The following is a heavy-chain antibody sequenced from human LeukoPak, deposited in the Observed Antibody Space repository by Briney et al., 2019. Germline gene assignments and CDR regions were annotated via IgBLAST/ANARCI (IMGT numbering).Heavy chain of an antibody. V-gene: IGHV4-39*07. CDR1: GGSISTSSYY. CDR2: IFYSGST. J-gene: IGHJ3*02. D-gene: IGHD3-10*01. Sequence: PSETLSLTCTVSGGSISTSSYYWGWVRQPPGKGLEWIGNIFYSGSTYYSPSLKSRVTISLDTSRNQFSLKLSSVTAADTAVYYCARVRRPGSYYLDAFDIWGQGTMVTVSS. CDR3: ARVRRPGSYYLDAFDI.